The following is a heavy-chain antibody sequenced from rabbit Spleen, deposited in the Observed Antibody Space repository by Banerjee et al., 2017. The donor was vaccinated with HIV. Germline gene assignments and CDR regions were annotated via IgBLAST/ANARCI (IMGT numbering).Heavy chain of an antibody. V-gene: IGHV1S40*01. CDR3: ARDTSSSFSSYGMDL. Sequence: QQLVESGGGLVQPGASLTLTCTASGVSFSISSYMCWVRQAPGKGLEWIACIDAGSSGFTYFATWAKGRFAISKTSSTTVTLQMTRLTAADTATYFCARDTSSSFSSYGMDLWGPGTLVTVS. J-gene: IGHJ6*01. CDR1: GVSFSISSY. D-gene: IGHD1-1*01. CDR2: IDAGSSGFT.